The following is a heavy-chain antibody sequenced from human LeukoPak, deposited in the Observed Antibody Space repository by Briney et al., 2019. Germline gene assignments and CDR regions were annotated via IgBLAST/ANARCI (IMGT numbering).Heavy chain of an antibody. CDR2: IIPIFGTA. J-gene: IGHJ3*02. CDR1: GGTFSSYA. CDR3: ARVLPTVTTLISNHAFDI. V-gene: IGHV1-69*01. D-gene: IGHD4-17*01. Sequence: GSSVKVSCKASGGTFSSYAISWVRQAPGQGLEWMGGIIPIFGTANYAQKFQGRVTITADESTSTAYMELSSLRSEDTAVYYCARVLPTVTTLISNHAFDIWGQGTMVTVSS.